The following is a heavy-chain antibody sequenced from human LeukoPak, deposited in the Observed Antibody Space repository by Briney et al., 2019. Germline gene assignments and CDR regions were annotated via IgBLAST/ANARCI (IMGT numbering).Heavy chain of an antibody. CDR1: GFTFNSFA. J-gene: IGHJ4*02. CDR3: AKSLGVGGYTRYKGFDQ. V-gene: IGHV3-23*01. CDR2: ISGSDGSS. D-gene: IGHD3-16*02. Sequence: PGGSLRLSCAASGFTFNSFAMNWVRQAPGEGLEWVSSISGSDGSSHYADFVKGRFTISRDNSKNTLHLQMNSLRAEDTAAYYCAKSLGVGGYTRYKGFDQWGQGTLVTVSS.